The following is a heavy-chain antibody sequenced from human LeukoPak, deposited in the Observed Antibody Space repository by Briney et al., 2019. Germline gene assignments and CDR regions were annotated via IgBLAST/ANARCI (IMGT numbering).Heavy chain of an antibody. J-gene: IGHJ4*02. CDR1: GYTFTSYD. Sequence: GASVKVSCKASGYTFTSYDINWVRQATGQGLEWMGWMNPNSGNTGYAQKFQGRVTMTRNTSISTAYMELSSLRSEDTAVYYCARGLGGRVLWFGEPYSGIYYFDYWGQGPRVTVSP. D-gene: IGHD3-10*01. CDR2: MNPNSGNT. V-gene: IGHV1-8*01. CDR3: ARGLGGRVLWFGEPYSGIYYFDY.